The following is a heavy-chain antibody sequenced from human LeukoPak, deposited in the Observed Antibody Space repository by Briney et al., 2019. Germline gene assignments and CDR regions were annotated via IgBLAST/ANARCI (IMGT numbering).Heavy chain of an antibody. CDR3: ARDWYSSSWINIDY. Sequence: PSETLSLTCTVSGYSISSGYYWGWIRQPPGKGLEWIGSIYHSGSTYYNPSLKSRVTISVDTSKNQFSLKLSSVTAADTAVYYCARDWYSSSWINIDYWGQGTLVTVSS. V-gene: IGHV4-38-2*02. CDR2: IYHSGST. D-gene: IGHD6-13*01. J-gene: IGHJ4*02. CDR1: GYSISSGYY.